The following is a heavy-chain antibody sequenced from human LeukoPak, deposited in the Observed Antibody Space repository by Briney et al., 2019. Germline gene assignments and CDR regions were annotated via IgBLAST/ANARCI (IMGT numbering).Heavy chain of an antibody. D-gene: IGHD3-16*01. CDR3: ARDRAAGGMLFGRDAFDI. Sequence: GGSPRLSCTVSGFTVSSNSMSWVRQAPGKGLEWVSVIYSGGSTYYADSVKGRFTISRDNSKNTLYLQMNSLRAEDTAVYYCARDRAAGGMLFGRDAFDIWGQGTMVTVSS. CDR2: IYSGGST. CDR1: GFTVSSNS. J-gene: IGHJ3*02. V-gene: IGHV3-53*01.